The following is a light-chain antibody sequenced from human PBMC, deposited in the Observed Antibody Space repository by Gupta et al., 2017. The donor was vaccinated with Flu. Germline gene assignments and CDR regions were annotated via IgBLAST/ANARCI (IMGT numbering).Light chain of an antibody. CDR2: GNN. Sequence: QSVLTQPPSVSGAPRQRVTISCTGSNSNIGAGYEVHWYQQLPGTAPKLLIYGNNNRPSGVPDRFSGSKSGTSASLAITGLQAEDEADYYCQSYDSGLSVSFGGGTKLTVL. CDR3: QSYDSGLSVS. CDR1: NSNIGAGYE. J-gene: IGLJ3*02. V-gene: IGLV1-40*01.